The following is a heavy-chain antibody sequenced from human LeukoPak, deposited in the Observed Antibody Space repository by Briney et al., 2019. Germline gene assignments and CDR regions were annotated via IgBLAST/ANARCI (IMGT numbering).Heavy chain of an antibody. CDR3: ARGYCGSTSCYTLDY. D-gene: IGHD2-2*02. CDR2: TYYRSKWYN. J-gene: IGHJ4*02. Sequence: SQTLSLTCAISGDSVSSNSAAWTWIRQSPSRGLEWLGRTYYRSKWYNDYAVSVKTRITSNPDTSKNQFSLQLNSVTPEDTAVYYCARGYCGSTSCYTLDYWGQGTLVTVSS. CDR1: GDSVSSNSAA. V-gene: IGHV6-1*01.